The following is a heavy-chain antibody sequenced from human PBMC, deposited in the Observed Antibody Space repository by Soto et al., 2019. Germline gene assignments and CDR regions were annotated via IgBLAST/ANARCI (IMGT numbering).Heavy chain of an antibody. V-gene: IGHV4-39*01. J-gene: IGHJ4*02. D-gene: IGHD4-17*01. CDR3: ARAGYGDYFDY. CDR1: GGSISSSSYY. CDR2: IYYSGST. Sequence: QLQLQESGPGLVKPSETLSLTCTVSGGSISSSSYYWGWIRQPPGKGLEWIGSIYYSGSTYYNPSLKSRVTLSVDTSKNQFSLKLSSVTAADTAVYYCARAGYGDYFDYWGQGTLVTVSS.